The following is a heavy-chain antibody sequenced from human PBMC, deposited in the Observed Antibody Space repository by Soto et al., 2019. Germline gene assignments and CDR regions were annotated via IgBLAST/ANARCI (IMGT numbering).Heavy chain of an antibody. D-gene: IGHD3-10*01. V-gene: IGHV3-23*01. Sequence: QLLQSGGGVVRPGGSLTQSCAASGFTFGATDRSWFRQGPGEGLEWVSTIDGSGGITYYADSVKGRFTISRDNSRNTVYLQMNSLRGDDTALYYCVKNSGWFNTWGQGALVTVSS. CDR3: VKNSGWFNT. CDR1: GFTFGATD. CDR2: IDGSGGIT. J-gene: IGHJ5*02.